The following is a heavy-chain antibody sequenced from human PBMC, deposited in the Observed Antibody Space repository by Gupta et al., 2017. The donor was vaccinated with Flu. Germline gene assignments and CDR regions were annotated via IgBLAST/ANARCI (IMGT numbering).Heavy chain of an antibody. V-gene: IGHV3-30-3*01. CDR1: YA. CDR3: ARSVGAAIRGNYCDY. CDR2: ISYDGATK. J-gene: IGHJ4*02. D-gene: IGHD1-26*01. Sequence: YAMHWVRQAPGKGLEWVASISYDGATKYYTDSVKGRFTSSRDNSKNTVCVQMDSLRPEDTAVYYCARSVGAAIRGNYCDYWGQGTRVTVSS.